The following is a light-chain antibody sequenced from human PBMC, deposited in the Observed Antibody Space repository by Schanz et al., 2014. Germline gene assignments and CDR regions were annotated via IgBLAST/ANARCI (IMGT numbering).Light chain of an antibody. V-gene: IGKV4-1*01. CDR3: QQYYGLPLT. CDR2: WAS. CDR1: QSILYTSNNKNY. J-gene: IGKJ4*01. Sequence: DIVMTQSPDSLAVSLGERATINCKSSQSILYTSNNKNYLAWYQHKPGQPPKLLIYWASTRESGVPVRFSGSGSGTDFTLTISSLQAEDVAVYYCQQYYGLPLTFGGGTKVEIK.